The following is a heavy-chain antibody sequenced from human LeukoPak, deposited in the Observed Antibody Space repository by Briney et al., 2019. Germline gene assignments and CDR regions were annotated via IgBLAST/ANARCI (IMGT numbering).Heavy chain of an antibody. V-gene: IGHV1-69*05. Sequence: SVKVSCKASGGTFSSYAISWVRQAPGQGLEWMGGIIPIFGTANYAQKFQGRVTITTDESMSTAYMELSSLRSEDTAVYYCARSGCSSTSCYPYYYMDVWGKGTTVTVSS. CDR2: IIPIFGTA. D-gene: IGHD2-2*01. CDR1: GGTFSSYA. J-gene: IGHJ6*03. CDR3: ARSGCSSTSCYPYYYMDV.